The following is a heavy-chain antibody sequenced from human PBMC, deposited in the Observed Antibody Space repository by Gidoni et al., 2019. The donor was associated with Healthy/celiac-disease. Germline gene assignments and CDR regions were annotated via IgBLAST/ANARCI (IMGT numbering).Heavy chain of an antibody. CDR2: IYPGDADT. V-gene: IGHV5-51*01. CDR1: GSSFTSYW. Sequence: EVQLVQSGAEVKKPGESLKISCKGSGSSFTSYWIGWVRQMPGKGLEWMGIIYPGDADTRYSPSFQGQVTISADKSISTAYLQWSSLKASDTAMYYCARFRYQLLSGYYYGMDVWGQGTTVTVSS. CDR3: ARFRYQLLSGYYYGMDV. D-gene: IGHD2-2*01. J-gene: IGHJ6*02.